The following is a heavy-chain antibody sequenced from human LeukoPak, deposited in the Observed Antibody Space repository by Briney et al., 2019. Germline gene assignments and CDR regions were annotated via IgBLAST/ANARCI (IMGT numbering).Heavy chain of an antibody. V-gene: IGHV1-46*01. CDR2: INPGGGST. Sequence: ASVKVSCEASGYTFTSYFMYWVRQTPGQGLEWMGLINPGGGSTRYARQFQGRVTMTRDTSTSTIYMELSSLRPEDTAMYYCSRDRTHYYESSGYYSRWEYWGQGTLVTVSS. CDR1: GYTFTSYF. J-gene: IGHJ4*02. CDR3: SRDRTHYYESSGYYSRWEY. D-gene: IGHD3-22*01.